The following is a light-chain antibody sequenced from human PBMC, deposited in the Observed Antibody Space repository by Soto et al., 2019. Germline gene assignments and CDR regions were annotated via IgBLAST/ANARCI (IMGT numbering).Light chain of an antibody. V-gene: IGKV3-11*01. Sequence: IVLTQSPGTLSLSPGERTTLSCRASQSISRYLAWYQQKPGQGPRLLIYGASNRATGIPARFSGSGSGTDFTLTISSLEPEDFAVYYCQQRSDWPPITFGQGTRLEIK. CDR1: QSISRY. J-gene: IGKJ5*01. CDR3: QQRSDWPPIT. CDR2: GAS.